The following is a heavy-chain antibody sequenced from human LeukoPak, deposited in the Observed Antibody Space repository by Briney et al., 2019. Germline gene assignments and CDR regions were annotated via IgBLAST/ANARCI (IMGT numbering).Heavy chain of an antibody. V-gene: IGHV3-7*01. Sequence: PGGSLRLSCAASGFPFDVQTMSWVRQAPGKGLYWVASMREDGTEIYYVDSVKGRFTISRDNPKNSLYLQMNSLRGEDTAVYYCARGGATGGRFENWGQGTLVTVSS. J-gene: IGHJ4*02. CDR1: GFPFDVQT. D-gene: IGHD1-26*01. CDR3: ARGGATGGRFEN. CDR2: MREDGTEI.